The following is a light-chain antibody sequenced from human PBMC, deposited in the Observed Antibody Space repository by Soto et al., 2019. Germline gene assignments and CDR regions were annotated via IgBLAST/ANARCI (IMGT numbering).Light chain of an antibody. Sequence: LTQSPSSLSLSLGDRATLSCRASQSISSYLAWYQQKPGKAPKLLIYDASNLASGVPSRFSGSGSGTDFTLTISSLEPEDFATYYCQQSSSWPLTFGQGTKVDIK. V-gene: IGKV3-11*01. CDR1: QSISSY. CDR3: QQSSSWPLT. J-gene: IGKJ1*01. CDR2: DAS.